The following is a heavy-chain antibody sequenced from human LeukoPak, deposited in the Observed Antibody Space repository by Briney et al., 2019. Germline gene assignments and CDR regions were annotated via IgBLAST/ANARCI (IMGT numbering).Heavy chain of an antibody. V-gene: IGHV1-69*02. D-gene: IGHD5-12*01. CDR2: IIPILGIA. J-gene: IGHJ4*02. CDR3: ARSSGYSGYDSRASVDY. Sequence: SVKVSCEASGGTFTSYTISWVRKAPGQGLEWMGRIIPILGIANYAKKSQGRVTTTADKSTSTAYMELSSLRSEDTAVYYCARSSGYSGYDSRASVDYWGQGTLVTVSS. CDR1: GGTFTSYT.